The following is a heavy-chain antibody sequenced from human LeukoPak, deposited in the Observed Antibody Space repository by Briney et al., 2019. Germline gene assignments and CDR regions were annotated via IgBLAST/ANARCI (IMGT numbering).Heavy chain of an antibody. CDR2: IDPSDSDT. J-gene: IGHJ4*02. CDR3: AIHHTVSGVIIPIHFDS. D-gene: IGHD2-21*01. Sequence: GEFLKISCKGSGYTFIKYWIAWVRQMPGKGLEWMGMIDPSDSDTRYNPSFEGQVTMSADTSINTAYLQWSSLTASDTAIYYCAIHHTVSGVIIPIHFDSWGPGTPVTVSS. CDR1: GYTFIKYW. V-gene: IGHV5-51*01.